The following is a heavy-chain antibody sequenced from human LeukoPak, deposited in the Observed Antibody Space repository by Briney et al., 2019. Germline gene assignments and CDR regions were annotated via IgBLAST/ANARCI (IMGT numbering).Heavy chain of an antibody. D-gene: IGHD6-13*01. J-gene: IGHJ4*02. Sequence: PSETLPLTCAVYGGSFSGYYWSWIRQPPGKRLEWIGEINHSGSTNYNPSLKSRVTISVDTSKNQFSLKLSSVTAADTAVYYCARASSWSVPFDYWGQGTLVTVSS. CDR2: INHSGST. CDR3: ARASSWSVPFDY. V-gene: IGHV4-34*01. CDR1: GGSFSGYY.